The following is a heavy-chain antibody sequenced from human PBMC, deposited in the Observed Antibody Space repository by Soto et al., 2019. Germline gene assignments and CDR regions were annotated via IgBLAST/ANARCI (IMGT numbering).Heavy chain of an antibody. CDR2: ISYDGSNT. V-gene: IGHV3-30-3*01. Sequence: QVQLVESGGGVVQPGRSLRLSCAASGFTFSSYAMHWVRQAPGKGLEWVAVISYDGSNTYYADSVKGRFTISRDNSKNTLYLQMNSLRAEDTAVYYCVRANVVTAKFDYWGQGTLVTVSS. J-gene: IGHJ4*02. CDR1: GFTFSSYA. D-gene: IGHD2-21*02. CDR3: VRANVVTAKFDY.